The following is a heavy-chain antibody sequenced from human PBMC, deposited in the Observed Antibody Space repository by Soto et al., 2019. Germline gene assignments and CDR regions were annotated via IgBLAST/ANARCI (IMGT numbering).Heavy chain of an antibody. Sequence: EVQLLESGGGLVQPGGSLRLSCAASGFTFSSYAMSWVRQAPGKGLEWVSAIRGSGGSTYYADSVKGRFTISRDNSKHTLYLQMNSRRAEDTAVYYCAKDFRRGSGGRGWGDYWGQGTLVTVSS. D-gene: IGHD2-15*01. V-gene: IGHV3-23*01. CDR3: AKDFRRGSGGRGWGDY. CDR1: GFTFSSYA. CDR2: IRGSGGST. J-gene: IGHJ4*02.